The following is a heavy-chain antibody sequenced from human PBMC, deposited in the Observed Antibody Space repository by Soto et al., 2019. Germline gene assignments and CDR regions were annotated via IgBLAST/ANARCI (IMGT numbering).Heavy chain of an antibody. V-gene: IGHV2-5*01. CDR1: GFSLSTSGAG. CDR2: ISWKDEK. Sequence: QITLKESGPTLVKPTQTLTVTCTFSGFSLSTSGAGVGWIRQSPGKAPEWLALISWKDEKRYNPGLKSRLTITKDTSKNQVVLTMTDLDPVDTATYFCAHRYGGNYYRWYFDTWAQGTLVTVPS. D-gene: IGHD1-26*01. CDR3: AHRYGGNYYRWYFDT. J-gene: IGHJ4*02.